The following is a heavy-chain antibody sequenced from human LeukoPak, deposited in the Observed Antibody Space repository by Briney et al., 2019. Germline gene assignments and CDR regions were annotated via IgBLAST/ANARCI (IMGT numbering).Heavy chain of an antibody. Sequence: PGASLRLSCAASGFTFSSYAMSWVRQAPGKGLEWVSAISGSGGSTYYADSVKGRFTISRDNSKNTLYLQMNSLRAEDTAVYYCAIRAGGYSGYGSLVSDYWGQGTLVTVSS. V-gene: IGHV3-23*01. CDR3: AIRAGGYSGYGSLVSDY. CDR1: GFTFSSYA. CDR2: ISGSGGST. D-gene: IGHD5-12*01. J-gene: IGHJ4*02.